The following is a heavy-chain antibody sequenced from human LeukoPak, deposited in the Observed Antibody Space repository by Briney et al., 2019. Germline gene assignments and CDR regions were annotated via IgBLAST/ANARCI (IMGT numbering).Heavy chain of an antibody. CDR1: GGSFSGYY. Sequence: SETLSLTCAVYGGSFSGYYWSWIRQPPGKGLEWSVEINHSGSTNYNPSLKSRVTISVDTSKNQFSLKLSSVTAADTAVYYCARENTMVRGVPYYYYMDVWGKGTTVTVSS. CDR2: INHSGST. CDR3: ARENTMVRGVPYYYYMDV. D-gene: IGHD3-10*01. V-gene: IGHV4-34*01. J-gene: IGHJ6*03.